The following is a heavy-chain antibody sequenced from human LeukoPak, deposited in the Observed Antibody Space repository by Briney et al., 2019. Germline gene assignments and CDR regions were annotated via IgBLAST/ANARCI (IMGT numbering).Heavy chain of an antibody. Sequence: GGSLRLSCAASGFTVSSNYMSWVRQAPGKGPEWVAVIHSGGSTYYADSVKGRFTISRDNSKNTLYLQMNSLRAEDTAVYYCARVTDFGGDWFDPWGQGTLVTVSS. CDR2: IHSGGST. CDR3: ARVTDFGGDWFDP. V-gene: IGHV3-53*01. D-gene: IGHD4-23*01. CDR1: GFTVSSNY. J-gene: IGHJ5*02.